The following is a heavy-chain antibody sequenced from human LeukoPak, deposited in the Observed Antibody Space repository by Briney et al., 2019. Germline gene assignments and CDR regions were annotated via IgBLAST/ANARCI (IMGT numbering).Heavy chain of an antibody. CDR2: INPSGGST. Sequence: ASVKVSCKASGGTFSSYAISWVRQAPGQGLEWMGIINPSGGSTSYAQKFQGRVTMTRDTSTSTVYMELSSRRSEDTAVYYCARESYSSSWYELDYWGQGTLVTVSS. D-gene: IGHD6-13*01. J-gene: IGHJ4*02. V-gene: IGHV1-46*01. CDR3: ARESYSSSWYELDY. CDR1: GGTFSSYA.